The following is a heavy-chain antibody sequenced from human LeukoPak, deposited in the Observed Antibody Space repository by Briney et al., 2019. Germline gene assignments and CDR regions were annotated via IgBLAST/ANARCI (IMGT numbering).Heavy chain of an antibody. J-gene: IGHJ6*04. CDR3: ARLDGKQLAAGLDV. CDR1: GGSVSSYY. V-gene: IGHV4-59*02. CDR2: IYYSGST. Sequence: SETLSLTCTVSGGSVSSYYWSWIRQPAGKGLEWIGYIYYSGSTNYNPSLKSRVTISVDTSKNQFSLKLSSVTAADTAVYYCARLDGKQLAAGLDVWGKGTTVTVSS. D-gene: IGHD6-6*01.